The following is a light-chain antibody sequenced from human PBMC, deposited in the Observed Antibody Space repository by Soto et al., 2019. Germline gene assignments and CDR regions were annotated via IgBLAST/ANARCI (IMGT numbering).Light chain of an antibody. CDR2: DVR. CDR1: SSDVGYYNY. Sequence: QSALTQPASVSGSPGQSSTISCTGTSSDVGYYNYVSWYQQHPGKAPKLMIYDVRNRPSGVSNRFSGSKSGNTASLTISGLQAEDEADYYCSSYTSSSTYVFGTGTKVTVL. CDR3: SSYTSSSTYV. J-gene: IGLJ1*01. V-gene: IGLV2-14*03.